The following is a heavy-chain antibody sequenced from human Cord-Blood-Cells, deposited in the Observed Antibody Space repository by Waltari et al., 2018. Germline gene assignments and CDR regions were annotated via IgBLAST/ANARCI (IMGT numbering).Heavy chain of an antibody. J-gene: IGHJ4*02. V-gene: IGHV1-2*06. Sequence: QVQLVQSGAEVKKPGASVKVSCKASGYTFTGYYMHWVRQPPGQGLEWMGRINPNSGGTNYAQKFQGRVTMNRDTSISTAYMELSRLRSDDTAVYYCASVKANWGPYFDYWGQGTLVTVSS. CDR1: GYTFTGYY. D-gene: IGHD7-27*01. CDR2: INPNSGGT. CDR3: ASVKANWGPYFDY.